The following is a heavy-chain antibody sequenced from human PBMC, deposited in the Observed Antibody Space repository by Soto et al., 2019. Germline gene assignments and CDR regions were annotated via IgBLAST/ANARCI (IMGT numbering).Heavy chain of an antibody. CDR3: VSQRTTVPTQAYFDY. CDR2: VYYRGRS. J-gene: IGHJ4*02. Sequence: SETLSLTCTVSGGSVTNSSYYWGWIRQSPGKGLEWIGSVYYRGRSYSKSSVKSRVTISVDTSKDRFSLSLNSVTASDTAVYFCVSQRTTVPTQAYFDYWGPGALVTVPQ. D-gene: IGHD4-17*01. V-gene: IGHV4-39*01. CDR1: GGSVTNSSYY.